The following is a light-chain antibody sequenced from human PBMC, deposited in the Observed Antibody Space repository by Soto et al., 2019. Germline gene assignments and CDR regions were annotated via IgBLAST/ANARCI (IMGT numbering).Light chain of an antibody. CDR3: LHEYSYPRT. CDR1: QAIRND. J-gene: IGKJ1*01. CDR2: TAS. Sequence: AIQMTQSPSSLSASVGDRVIITCRASQAIRNDLGWYQQKPGKAPKLLIYTASTLQSGVPSRFSGSGSGADFTLTLRSLPPEDSATYYCLHEYSYPRTFGQGTKVEIK. V-gene: IGKV1-6*01.